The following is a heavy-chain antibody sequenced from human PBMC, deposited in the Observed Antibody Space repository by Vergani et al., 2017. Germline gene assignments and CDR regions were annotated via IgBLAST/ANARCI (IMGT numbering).Heavy chain of an antibody. CDR2: IYTSGST. Sequence: QVQLQESGPGLVKPSETLSLTCTVSGGSISSYYWSWIRQPAGKGLEWIGRIYTSGSTNYNPSLKSRVTMSVDTSKNQFSLKLSSVTAADTAVYYCAREGGPHESEEGATGSFDYWGQGTLVTVSS. D-gene: IGHD1-26*01. CDR3: AREGGPHESEEGATGSFDY. CDR1: GGSISSYY. V-gene: IGHV4-4*07. J-gene: IGHJ4*02.